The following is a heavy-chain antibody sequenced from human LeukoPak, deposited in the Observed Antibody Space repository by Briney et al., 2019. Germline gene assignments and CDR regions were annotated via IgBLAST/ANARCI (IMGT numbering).Heavy chain of an antibody. CDR2: ASYSGST. CDR3: ARDLGGGTGAATLGY. J-gene: IGHJ4*02. V-gene: IGHV4-39*07. D-gene: IGHD2-15*01. Sequence: SETLSLTCTVSGGSISNTSYYWGWIRQPPGNGLEWIGSASYSGSTYYNPSLKSRVTISVDTSKNQFSLKLSSVTAADTAVYYCARDLGGGTGAATLGYWGQGTLVTVSS. CDR1: GGSISNTSYY.